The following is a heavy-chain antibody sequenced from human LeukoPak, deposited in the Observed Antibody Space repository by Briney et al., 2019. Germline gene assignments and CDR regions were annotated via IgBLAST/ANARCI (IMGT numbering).Heavy chain of an antibody. D-gene: IGHD2-2*01. V-gene: IGHV3-11*04. CDR1: GFSFSDYF. CDR3: ARHCTRASCYSFDY. CDR2: ISASGTSI. Sequence: GGSLRLSCATSGFSFSDYFMSWIRQAPGKGLECVAFISASGTSISYADSVKGRFTISRDNAKNSLYLRMNSLRPEDTAVYYCARHCTRASCYSFDYWGQGTLVTISS. J-gene: IGHJ4*02.